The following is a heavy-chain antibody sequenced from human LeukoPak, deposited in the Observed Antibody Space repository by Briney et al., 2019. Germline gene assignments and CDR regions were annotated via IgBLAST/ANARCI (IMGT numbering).Heavy chain of an antibody. D-gene: IGHD6-13*01. Sequence: SSVKVSCKASGYTFTGYYMHWLRQAPGQGLEWMGWINPNSGGTNYAHKFQGRVTMTRGPSITTAFMERNRLTSDDTAVYYCTRSRKQQLVPPSDYWGQGTLVTVSS. CDR2: INPNSGGT. CDR3: TRSRKQQLVPPSDY. CDR1: GYTFTGYY. J-gene: IGHJ4*02. V-gene: IGHV1-2*02.